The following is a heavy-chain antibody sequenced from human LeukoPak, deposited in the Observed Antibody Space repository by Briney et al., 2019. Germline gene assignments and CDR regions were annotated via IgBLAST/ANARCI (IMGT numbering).Heavy chain of an antibody. J-gene: IGHJ4*02. CDR2: ISGSGGST. Sequence: GGSLRLSCAASGFPFSDHAMSWVRQAPGKGLEWVSAISGSGGSTYYADSVKGRFTISRDNSKNTLYLQMNSLRAEDTAVYYCAKVQRVQLNYFDYWGQGTLVTVSS. V-gene: IGHV3-23*01. CDR1: GFPFSDHA. CDR3: AKVQRVQLNYFDY. D-gene: IGHD1-1*01.